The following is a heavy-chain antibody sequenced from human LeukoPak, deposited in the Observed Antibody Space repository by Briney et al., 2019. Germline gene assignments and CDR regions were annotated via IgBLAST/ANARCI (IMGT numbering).Heavy chain of an antibody. CDR2: ISYRGDT. CDR1: GGSMSNNY. D-gene: IGHD5-18*01. Sequence: SETLSLTCTVSGGSMSNNYWSWIRQPPGKGLEWIGYISYRGDTSYNPSLKSRVTISEDTSKNQFSLKLSSVTAADTAVYFCVRQISYSNAWTTIWGQGTMVTVSS. J-gene: IGHJ3*02. V-gene: IGHV4-59*08. CDR3: VRQISYSNAWTTI.